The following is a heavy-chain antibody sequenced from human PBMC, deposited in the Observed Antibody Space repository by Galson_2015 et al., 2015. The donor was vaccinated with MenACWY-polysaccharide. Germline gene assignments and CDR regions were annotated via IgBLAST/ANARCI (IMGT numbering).Heavy chain of an antibody. CDR1: GYTFSSYD. D-gene: IGHD3-22*01. J-gene: IGHJ5*02. Sequence: SVKVSCKASGYTFSSYDINWVRQTTGQGLEWMGWMNPNSGNTGYAQKFQGRVTMTRNTSISIAYMELSSLRSEDTAVYYCARGGKYYYDSSGYLNWFDPRGQGTLVLVSS. CDR3: ARGGKYYYDSSGYLNWFDP. CDR2: MNPNSGNT. V-gene: IGHV1-8*01.